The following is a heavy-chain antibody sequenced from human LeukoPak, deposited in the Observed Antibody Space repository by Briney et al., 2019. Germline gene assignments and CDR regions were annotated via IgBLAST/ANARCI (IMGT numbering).Heavy chain of an antibody. CDR3: AKNIGYDYPSDY. J-gene: IGHJ4*02. CDR2: ISSSSSHT. V-gene: IGHV3-11*06. CDR1: GFIFSDYY. Sequence: GGSLRLSCAASGFIFSDYYMSWIRQAPGKGLEWVSDISSSSSHTNYADSVKGRFTFSRDNAKNSLYLQMNSLKAEDTAVYYCAKNIGYDYPSDYWGQGTLVTVSS. D-gene: IGHD5-12*01.